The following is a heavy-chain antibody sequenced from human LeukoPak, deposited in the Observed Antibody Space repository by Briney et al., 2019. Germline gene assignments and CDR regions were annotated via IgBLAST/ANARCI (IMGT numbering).Heavy chain of an antibody. CDR2: ISGSGGST. J-gene: IGHJ4*02. CDR3: AKDLYCSGGSCLN. Sequence: GGSLRLSCAASGFTFSSYAMSWVRQAPGKELEWVSAISGSGGSTYYADSVKGRFTISRDNSKNTLYLQMNSLRAEDTAVYYCAKDLYCSGGSCLNWGQGTLVTVSS. CDR1: GFTFSSYA. V-gene: IGHV3-23*01. D-gene: IGHD2-15*01.